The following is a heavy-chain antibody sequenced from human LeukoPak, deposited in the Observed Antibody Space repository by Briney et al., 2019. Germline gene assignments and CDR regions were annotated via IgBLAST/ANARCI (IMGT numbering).Heavy chain of an antibody. Sequence: PSETLSLTCAVYGGSFSGYYWSWIRQPPGKGLEWIGEINHSGSTNYNPSFKSRVTISVDTSKNQFSLKVSSVTAADTAVYYCARHGSGARGMDVWGQGTTVTVSS. CDR3: ARHGSGARGMDV. V-gene: IGHV4-34*01. CDR1: GGSFSGYY. D-gene: IGHD3-10*01. J-gene: IGHJ6*02. CDR2: INHSGST.